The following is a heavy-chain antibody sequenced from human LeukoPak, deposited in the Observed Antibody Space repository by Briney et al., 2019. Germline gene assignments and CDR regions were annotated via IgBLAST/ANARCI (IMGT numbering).Heavy chain of an antibody. J-gene: IGHJ4*02. Sequence: GGSLRLSCAASGFTFSSYAMSWVRQAPGKGLEWVSAISGSGSSTYYADSVKGRFTISRDNSKNTLYLQMNSLRAEDTAVYYCAKPSFIVGATVGFDYWGQGTLVTVSS. CDR1: GFTFSSYA. V-gene: IGHV3-23*01. D-gene: IGHD1-26*01. CDR2: ISGSGSST. CDR3: AKPSFIVGATVGFDY.